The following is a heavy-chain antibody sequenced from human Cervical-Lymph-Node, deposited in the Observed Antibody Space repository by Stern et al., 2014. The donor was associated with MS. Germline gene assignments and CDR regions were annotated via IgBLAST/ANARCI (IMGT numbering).Heavy chain of an antibody. CDR2: IYYSGRT. D-gene: IGHD1-14*01. J-gene: IGHJ3*02. CDR1: GGSISSYY. CDR3: ARPPGPYDAFDI. V-gene: IGHV4-59*01. Sequence: QVQLVESGPGLVKPSETLSLTCTVSGGSISSYYWSWIRQPPGKGLEWIGYIYYSGRTNYNPSLKSRVTISVDTSKNQFSLKLSSVTAADTAVYYCARPPGPYDAFDIWGQGTMVTVSS.